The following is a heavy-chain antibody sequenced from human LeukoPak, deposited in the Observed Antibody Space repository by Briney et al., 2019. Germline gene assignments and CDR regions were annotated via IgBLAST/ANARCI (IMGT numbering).Heavy chain of an antibody. CDR3: ARLVGSSWYHEVLLGRDY. CDR2: IYTSGYT. CDR1: GGSINSYY. D-gene: IGHD6-13*01. J-gene: IGHJ4*02. V-gene: IGHV4-4*07. Sequence: SETLSLTCTVSGGSINSYYWSWIRQPAGKRLEWIGRIYTSGYTNYHPSLKSRVTMSIDTSKKQFSVKLRSVTAADTAVYYCARLVGSSWYHEVLLGRDYWGQGTLVTVSS.